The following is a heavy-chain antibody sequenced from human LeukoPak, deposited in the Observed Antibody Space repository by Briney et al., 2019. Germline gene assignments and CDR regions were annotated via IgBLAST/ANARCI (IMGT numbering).Heavy chain of an antibody. CDR3: TRDHRGYEAFDI. V-gene: IGHV3-21*01. CDR1: GFAFSTYA. J-gene: IGHJ3*02. D-gene: IGHD5-12*01. CDR2: ISSTSRFV. Sequence: GGSLRLSCAASGFAFSTYAMSWVRQAPGKGLEWVSSISSTSRFVYYSDSLKGRFTISRDNAKNSLYLQMNSLRAEDTAVYYCTRDHRGYEAFDIWGQGTMVTVSS.